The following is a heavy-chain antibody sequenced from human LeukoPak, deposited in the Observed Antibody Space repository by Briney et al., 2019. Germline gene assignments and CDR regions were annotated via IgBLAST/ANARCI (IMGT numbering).Heavy chain of an antibody. V-gene: IGHV3-23*01. J-gene: IGHJ4*02. CDR1: GIIFSSYA. D-gene: IGHD3-22*01. Sequence: GGSLRLSCAASGIIFSSYAMSWVRQAPGKGLEWVSSINASGGRTYYADSVKGRFTISRDNSKNSLYLQMNSLRAEDTAVYFCARVSSTGYAVSSGLYYWGQGALVTVSS. CDR2: INASGGRT. CDR3: ARVSSTGYAVSSGLYY.